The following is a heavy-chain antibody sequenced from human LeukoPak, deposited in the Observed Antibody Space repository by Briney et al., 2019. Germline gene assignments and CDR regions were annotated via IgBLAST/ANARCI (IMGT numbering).Heavy chain of an antibody. CDR2: INPNSGGT. D-gene: IGHD5-18*01. CDR3: ARTPQYSYGHLDY. J-gene: IGHJ4*02. V-gene: IGHV1-2*02. Sequence: ASVKVSCKASGYTFTGYYMHWVRQAPGQGLEWMGWINPNSGGTNYAQKFQGRATMTRDTSISTAYMELSRLRSDDTAVYYCARTPQYSYGHLDYWGQGTLVTVSS. CDR1: GYTFTGYY.